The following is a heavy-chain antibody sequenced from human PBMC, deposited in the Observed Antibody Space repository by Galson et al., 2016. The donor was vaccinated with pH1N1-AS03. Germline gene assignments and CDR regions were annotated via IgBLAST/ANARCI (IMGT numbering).Heavy chain of an antibody. V-gene: IGHV3-21*01. D-gene: IGHD5-12*01. CDR2: ISTSSTYM. J-gene: IGHJ4*02. CDR1: GFTFSSYS. CDR3: ARDIGLVALYS. Sequence: SLRLSCAASGFTFSSYSMNWVRQAPGQGLQWVSSISTSSTYMYYADAVQGRFTISRDDARNSLHLQMNSLRAEDTAVYYCARDIGLVALYSWGQGSLVTVSS.